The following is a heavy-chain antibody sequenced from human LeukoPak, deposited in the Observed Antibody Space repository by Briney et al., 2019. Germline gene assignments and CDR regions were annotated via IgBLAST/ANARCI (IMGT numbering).Heavy chain of an antibody. Sequence: PGGSLRLSCAASEFAFRYHWLHWVRQAPGKGLVWVSRINPDGSNTVYAESMKGRFTISRDTAKNTLYLQMDSLRAEDTAVYYCARDRDWNSLDDWGQGTLVTVSS. J-gene: IGHJ4*02. D-gene: IGHD1-1*01. CDR3: ARDRDWNSLDD. CDR2: INPDGSNT. V-gene: IGHV3-74*01. CDR1: EFAFRYHW.